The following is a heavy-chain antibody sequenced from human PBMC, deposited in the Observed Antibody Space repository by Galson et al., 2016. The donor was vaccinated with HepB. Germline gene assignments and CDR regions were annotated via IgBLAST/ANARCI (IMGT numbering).Heavy chain of an antibody. V-gene: IGHV5-10-1*01. Sequence: QSGAEVKKPGESLRISCKGSGYTFTSYWISWVRQMPGKGLGWMGWIDPSDSSTSYSPSLQGHVIISVDKYISTVYLQWTSLKASDTAMYYCARPGYISTWVDSWGQGTLVTVSP. J-gene: IGHJ4*02. CDR3: ARPGYISTWVDS. CDR1: GYTFTSYW. CDR2: IDPSDSST. D-gene: IGHD6-13*01.